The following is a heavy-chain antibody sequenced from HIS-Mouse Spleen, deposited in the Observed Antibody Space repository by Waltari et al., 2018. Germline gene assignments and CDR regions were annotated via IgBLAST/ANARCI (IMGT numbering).Heavy chain of an antibody. V-gene: IGHV3-53*02. Sequence: EVQLVETGGGLIQPGGSLRLSCAASGFTVCTNYMIWVRQAPGKGLEWVSVMYSGGSTYYADSVKGRFTISRDNSKNTLYLQMNSLRAEDTAVYYCARESSWYAFDIWGQGTMVTVSS. CDR2: MYSGGST. CDR1: GFTVCTNY. CDR3: ARESSWYAFDI. J-gene: IGHJ3*02. D-gene: IGHD6-13*01.